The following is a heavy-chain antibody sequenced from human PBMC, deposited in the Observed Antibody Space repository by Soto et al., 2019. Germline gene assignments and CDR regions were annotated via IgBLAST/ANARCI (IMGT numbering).Heavy chain of an antibody. CDR3: ARDGDPGYSFWSGPLGGGRFDP. V-gene: IGHV1-69*12. Sequence: QVQLVQSGAEVKEPGSSVNVSCKTSGGTFGNTAVTWVRQVPGQGPEWIGGIVPLFGTANYAQKFRGRVMINADESTSTAYMDLSSLRSDDTAIYYCARDGDPGYSFWSGPLGGGRFDPWGQGTLVTVSS. CDR2: IVPLFGTA. CDR1: GGTFGNTA. D-gene: IGHD3-3*01. J-gene: IGHJ5*02.